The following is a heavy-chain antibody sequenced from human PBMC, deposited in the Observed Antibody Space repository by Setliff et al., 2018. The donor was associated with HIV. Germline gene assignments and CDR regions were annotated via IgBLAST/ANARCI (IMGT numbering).Heavy chain of an antibody. J-gene: IGHJ4*02. CDR2: IYTSGRT. CDR1: GGSISGGSHY. V-gene: IGHV4-61*02. CDR3: ASLFHDTSAPWLYYFDY. D-gene: IGHD3-22*01. Sequence: SLTCTVSGGSISGGSHYWSWIRQPAGKGLEWIGLIYTSGRTNYNPSLKSRVTISVDRSKNQFSLNLSSVTAADTALYYCASLFHDTSAPWLYYFDYWGQGTLVTVSS.